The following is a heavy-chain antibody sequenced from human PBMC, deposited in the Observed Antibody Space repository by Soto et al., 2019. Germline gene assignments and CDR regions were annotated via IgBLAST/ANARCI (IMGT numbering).Heavy chain of an antibody. V-gene: IGHV3-23*01. D-gene: IGHD2-15*01. CDR3: AKGSAATHYYYYPLDV. Sequence: TGGSLRLSCTASGFTFRDYAMGWVRQAPGKGLEWVSFISGSGGSTYYADSVKGRFTISRGNSKNTLSLQVHTLRAEDTAIYYCAKGSAATHYYYYPLDVWGQGTTVTVSS. CDR1: GFTFRDYA. CDR2: ISGSGGST. J-gene: IGHJ6*02.